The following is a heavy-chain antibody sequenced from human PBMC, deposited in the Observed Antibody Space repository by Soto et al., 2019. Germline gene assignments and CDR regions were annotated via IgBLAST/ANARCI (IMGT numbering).Heavy chain of an antibody. Sequence: VASVKVSCKASGGTFSSYAISWVRQAPGQGLEWMGGIIPIFGTANYAQKFQGRVTITADKSTSTAYMELSSLRSEDTAVYYCARGVVVVPAAIRDGRMDVWGQGTTVTVSS. V-gene: IGHV1-69*06. CDR1: GGTFSSYA. CDR3: ARGVVVVPAAIRDGRMDV. J-gene: IGHJ6*02. CDR2: IIPIFGTA. D-gene: IGHD2-2*02.